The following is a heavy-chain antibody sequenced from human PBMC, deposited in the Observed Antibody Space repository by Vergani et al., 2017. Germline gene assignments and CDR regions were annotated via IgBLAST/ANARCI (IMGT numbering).Heavy chain of an antibody. V-gene: IGHV3-23*04. D-gene: IGHD1-26*01. CDR3: AKDPSLGKAGELFDY. CDR2: ITASGDTT. CDR1: GFTFSNYV. J-gene: IGHJ4*02. Sequence: VQLVESGGGLVKPGGSLRLSCVASGFTFSNYVVSWVRQTPRKGLEWISTITASGDTTYYADSVRGRFTISRDNSKSTLYLQMNSLRAEDTAVYYCAKDPSLGKAGELFDYWGQGTLVTVSS.